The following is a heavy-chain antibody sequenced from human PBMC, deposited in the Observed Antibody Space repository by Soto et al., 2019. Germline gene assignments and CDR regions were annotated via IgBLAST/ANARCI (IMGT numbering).Heavy chain of an antibody. CDR3: ASPGPYSGYDIGPAYFDY. V-gene: IGHV3-53*04. Sequence: PGGSLRLSCAASGFTVSSNYMSWVRQAPGKGLEWVSVIYSGGSTYYADSVKGRFTISRHNSKNTLYLQMNSLRAEDTAVYYCASPGPYSGYDIGPAYFDYWGQGTLVTVSS. CDR2: IYSGGST. CDR1: GFTVSSNY. J-gene: IGHJ4*02. D-gene: IGHD5-12*01.